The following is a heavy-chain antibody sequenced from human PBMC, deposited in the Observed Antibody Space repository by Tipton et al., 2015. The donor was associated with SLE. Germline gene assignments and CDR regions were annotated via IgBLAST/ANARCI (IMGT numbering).Heavy chain of an antibody. Sequence: TLSLTCAVSGGSISSGGYSWSWIRQPPGKGLEWIGYIYHSGSTYYNPSLKSRVTISVDRSKNQFSLKLSSVTAADTAVYYCARGEERRTVYFDYWGQGTLVTVSS. V-gene: IGHV4-30-2*01. CDR2: IYHSGST. J-gene: IGHJ4*02. D-gene: IGHD1-1*01. CDR3: ARGEERRTVYFDY. CDR1: GGSISSGGYS.